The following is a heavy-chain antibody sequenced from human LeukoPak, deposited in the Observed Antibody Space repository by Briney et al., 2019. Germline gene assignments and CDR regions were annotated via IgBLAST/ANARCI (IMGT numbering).Heavy chain of an antibody. V-gene: IGHV4-34*01. CDR2: INHRGST. CDR3: ARGHIATAGTVFDY. D-gene: IGHD6-13*01. J-gene: IGHJ4*02. Sequence: SETLSLTCGVHGGSFSGFYWSWIRQSPGKGLEWIGEINHRGSTSYNPSLKSRVTISIDTSKNQFSLNLSSVTAADTAVYYCARGHIATAGTVFDYWGQGTLVTVSS. CDR1: GGSFSGFY.